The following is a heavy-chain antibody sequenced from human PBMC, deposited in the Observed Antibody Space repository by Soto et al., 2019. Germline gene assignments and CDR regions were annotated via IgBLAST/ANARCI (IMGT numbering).Heavy chain of an antibody. V-gene: IGHV4-34*01. CDR1: GGSFSGYY. D-gene: IGHD5-12*01. Sequence: QVQLQQWGAGLLKPSETLSLTCAVYGGSFSGYYWSWIRQPPGKGLEWIGEINHSGSTNYNPSLKGRVTITVDPSKNQFSLKLRSVTAADTAVYYWAGGGRHSGYGPYFFGMDVWGQGTTVTVSS. CDR2: INHSGST. CDR3: AGGGRHSGYGPYFFGMDV. J-gene: IGHJ6*02.